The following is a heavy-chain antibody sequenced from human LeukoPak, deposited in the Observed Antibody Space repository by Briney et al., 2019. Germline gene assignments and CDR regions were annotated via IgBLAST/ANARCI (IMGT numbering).Heavy chain of an antibody. D-gene: IGHD4-17*01. Sequence: PSETLSLTCTVSGGSVSSGSYYWSWIRQPPGKGLEWIGYIYYSGSTNYNPSLKSRVTISVDTSKNQFSLKLSSVTAADTAVYYCARPDYGDYVYAFDIWGQGTMVTVSS. J-gene: IGHJ3*02. V-gene: IGHV4-61*01. CDR3: ARPDYGDYVYAFDI. CDR1: GGSVSSGSYY. CDR2: IYYSGST.